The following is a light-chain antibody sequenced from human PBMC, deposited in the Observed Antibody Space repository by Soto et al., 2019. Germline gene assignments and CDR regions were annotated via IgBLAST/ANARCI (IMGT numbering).Light chain of an antibody. CDR1: QDISNY. CDR2: DAS. Sequence: DIQITQSHSSLSAPVGDRVTITCQASQDISNYLNWYQQKLGKAPKLLIYDASNLETGVPSRFSGSGSGTDFTFTISSLQPEDIATYYCQQYSHLITFGQGTRLEIK. J-gene: IGKJ5*01. CDR3: QQYSHLIT. V-gene: IGKV1-33*01.